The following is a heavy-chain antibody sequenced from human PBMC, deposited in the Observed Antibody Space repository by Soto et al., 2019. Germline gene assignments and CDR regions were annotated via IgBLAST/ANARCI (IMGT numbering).Heavy chain of an antibody. CDR3: AKHQHSSGWYSPFDY. V-gene: IGHV3-23*01. D-gene: IGHD6-19*01. Sequence: PGGSLRLSCVVSGFSFNNAWMNWVRQAPGKGLEWVSAISGSGGSTYYADSVKGRFTISRGNSKNTLYLQMNSLRAEDTAVYYCAKHQHSSGWYSPFDYWGQGTLVTVSS. CDR2: ISGSGGST. CDR1: GFSFNNAW. J-gene: IGHJ4*02.